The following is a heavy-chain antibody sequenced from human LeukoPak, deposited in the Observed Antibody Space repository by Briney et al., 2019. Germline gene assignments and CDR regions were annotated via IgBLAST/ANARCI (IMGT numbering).Heavy chain of an antibody. Sequence: ASVKVSCKASGYTFTSYYMHWVRQAPGQGLEWMGIINPSGGSTSYAQKFQGRATMTRDTSTSTVYMELSSLRSEDTAVYYCARDRRRYFDWLLLRDQNDYWGQGTLVTVSS. J-gene: IGHJ4*02. D-gene: IGHD3-9*01. CDR3: ARDRRRYFDWLLLRDQNDY. CDR1: GYTFTSYY. V-gene: IGHV1-46*01. CDR2: INPSGGST.